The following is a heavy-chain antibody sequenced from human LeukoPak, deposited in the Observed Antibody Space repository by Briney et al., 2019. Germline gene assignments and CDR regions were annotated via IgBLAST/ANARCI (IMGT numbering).Heavy chain of an antibody. Sequence: ASVKVSYKVSGYTLTELSMHWVRQAPGKGLEWMGGFDPEDGETIYAQKFQGRVTMTEDTSTDTAYMELSSLRSEDTAVYYCATSPIQYYDILTGYYWGQGTLVTVSS. CDR3: ATSPIQYYDILTGYY. CDR2: FDPEDGET. V-gene: IGHV1-24*01. CDR1: GYTLTELS. J-gene: IGHJ4*02. D-gene: IGHD3-9*01.